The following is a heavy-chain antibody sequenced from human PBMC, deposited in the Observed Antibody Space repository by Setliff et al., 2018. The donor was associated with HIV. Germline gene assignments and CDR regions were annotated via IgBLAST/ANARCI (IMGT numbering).Heavy chain of an antibody. CDR2: IYPSNGDT. J-gene: IGHJ4*02. CDR3: AKDYRGYYSDSSGYHYGGIDS. Sequence: GASVKVSCKASGYTFTSYDINCVRQATGQGLEWMALIYPSNGDTTYAQSFQGRVTMTLDTSTSTVYMELSSLRAEDTAVYYCAKDYRGYYSDSSGYHYGGIDSWGQGTLVTVSS. CDR1: GYTFTSYD. V-gene: IGHV1-8*01. D-gene: IGHD3-22*01.